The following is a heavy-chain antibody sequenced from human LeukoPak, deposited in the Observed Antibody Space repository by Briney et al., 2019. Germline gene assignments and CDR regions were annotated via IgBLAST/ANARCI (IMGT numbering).Heavy chain of an antibody. Sequence: GGALRLSCAASGFTFSRYSMSWVRQAPGQGLEWVSSISSSSSYIYYADSVKGRFTISRDNAKNSLYLQMNSLRAEDTSVYYCARDWGYSGYYENDYWGQGTLVTVSS. CDR2: ISSSSSYI. CDR1: GFTFSRYS. J-gene: IGHJ4*02. D-gene: IGHD5-12*01. CDR3: ARDWGYSGYYENDY. V-gene: IGHV3-21*01.